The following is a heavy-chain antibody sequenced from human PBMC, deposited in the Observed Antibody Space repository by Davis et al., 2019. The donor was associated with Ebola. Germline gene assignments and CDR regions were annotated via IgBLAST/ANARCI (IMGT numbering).Heavy chain of an antibody. V-gene: IGHV3-30*18. CDR1: GFTFSSYA. CDR2: ISYDGSNK. D-gene: IGHD3/OR15-3a*01. J-gene: IGHJ4*02. CDR3: AKDIFWTGYHFDY. Sequence: GESLKISCAASGFTFSSYAMSWVRQAPGKGLEWVAVISYDGSNKYYADSVKGRFTISRDNSKNTLYLQMNSLRAEDTAVYYCAKDIFWTGYHFDYWGQGTLVTVSS.